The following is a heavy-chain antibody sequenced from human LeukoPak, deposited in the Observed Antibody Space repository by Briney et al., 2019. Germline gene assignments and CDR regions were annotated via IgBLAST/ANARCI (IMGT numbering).Heavy chain of an antibody. Sequence: ASVKVSCKASGGTFSSYAISWVRQAPGQGLEWMGGIIPIFGTANYAQKFQGRVTMTRDTSISTAYMELSRLRSDDTAVYYCARGEMATIEYWGQGTLVTVSS. J-gene: IGHJ4*02. CDR1: GGTFSSYA. CDR2: IIPIFGTA. D-gene: IGHD5-24*01. V-gene: IGHV1-69*05. CDR3: ARGEMATIEY.